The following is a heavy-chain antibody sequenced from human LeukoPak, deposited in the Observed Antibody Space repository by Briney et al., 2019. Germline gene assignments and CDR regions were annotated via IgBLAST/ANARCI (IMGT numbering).Heavy chain of an antibody. D-gene: IGHD3-3*01. J-gene: IGHJ1*01. V-gene: IGHV4-61*05. CDR1: GGSISSSSYY. Sequence: SETLSLTCTVSGGSISSSSYYWGWIRQPPGKGLEWIGYIYYSGSTNYNPSLKSRVTISVDTSKNQFSLKLSSVTAADTAVYYCARAGGPYYDFWSGYYGHWGQGTLVTVSS. CDR3: ARAGGPYYDFWSGYYGH. CDR2: IYYSGST.